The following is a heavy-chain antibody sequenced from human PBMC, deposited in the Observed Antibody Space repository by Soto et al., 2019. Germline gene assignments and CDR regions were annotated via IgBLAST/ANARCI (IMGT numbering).Heavy chain of an antibody. CDR2: ITPIFGTA. Sequence: GASVKVSCKASGGTFSSYAISWVRQAPGQGLEWMGGITPIFGTANYAQKFQGRVTITADKSTSTAYMELSSLRSEDTAVYYCARDLYSGSYYYYGMDVWGQGTTVTVSS. V-gene: IGHV1-69*06. CDR1: GGTFSSYA. D-gene: IGHD1-26*01. J-gene: IGHJ6*02. CDR3: ARDLYSGSYYYYGMDV.